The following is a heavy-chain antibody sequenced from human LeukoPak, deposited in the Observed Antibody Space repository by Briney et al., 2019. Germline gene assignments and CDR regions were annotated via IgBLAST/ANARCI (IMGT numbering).Heavy chain of an antibody. J-gene: IGHJ4*02. Sequence: GGSLRLSCVASGFTFRSYWMHWVRQAPGKGLVWVSRINSDGSSTSYADSVQGRFTISRDNAKNTLFLQMNNLRAEDTAVYYCTRPFSGYNYGSFDYWGQGTLVTVSS. CDR2: INSDGSST. V-gene: IGHV3-74*01. CDR1: GFTFRSYW. D-gene: IGHD5-18*01. CDR3: TRPFSGYNYGSFDY.